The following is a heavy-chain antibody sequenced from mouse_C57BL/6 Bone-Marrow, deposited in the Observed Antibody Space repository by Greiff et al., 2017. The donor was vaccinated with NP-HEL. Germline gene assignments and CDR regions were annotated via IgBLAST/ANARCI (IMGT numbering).Heavy chain of an antibody. D-gene: IGHD1-1*01. CDR1: SYTFTSYW. J-gene: IGHJ2*01. CDR2: IYPGSGST. CDR3: ARDYYGSSLDY. V-gene: IGHV1-55*01. Sequence: QVHVKQSGAELVKPGASVKMSCKASSYTFTSYWITWVKQRPGQGLEWIGDIYPGSGSTNYNEKFKSKATLTVDTSSSTAYMQLSSLTSEDSAVYYCARDYYGSSLDYWGQGTTLTVSS.